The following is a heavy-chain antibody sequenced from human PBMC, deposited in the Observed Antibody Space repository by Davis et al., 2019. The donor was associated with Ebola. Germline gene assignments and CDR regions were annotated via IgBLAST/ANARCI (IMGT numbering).Heavy chain of an antibody. J-gene: IGHJ5*02. D-gene: IGHD4-17*01. CDR1: GFTFSRYA. V-gene: IGHV3-23*01. CDR3: AKVHPPTTVTTGWFDP. CDR2: ISVRSIT. Sequence: PAGSLRLSCAASGFTFSRYAMGWVRQAPGKGLEWVSSISVRSITYHADSVKGRFTISRDNSKNTLYLQMNSLRAEDTAVYYCAKVHPPTTVTTGWFDPWGQGTLVTVSS.